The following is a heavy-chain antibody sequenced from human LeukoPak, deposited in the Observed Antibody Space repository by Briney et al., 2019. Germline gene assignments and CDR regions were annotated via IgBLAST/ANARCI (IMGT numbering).Heavy chain of an antibody. CDR1: GFTVSSNE. V-gene: IGHV3-38-3*01. Sequence: PGGSLRLSCAASGFTVSSNEMSWVRQAPGKGLEWVSSISGGSTYYADSRKGRFTISRDNSKNTLHLQMNSLRAEDTAVYYCAKVSIAAHLDYWGQGTLVTVSS. J-gene: IGHJ4*02. CDR2: ISGGST. D-gene: IGHD6-6*01. CDR3: AKVSIAAHLDY.